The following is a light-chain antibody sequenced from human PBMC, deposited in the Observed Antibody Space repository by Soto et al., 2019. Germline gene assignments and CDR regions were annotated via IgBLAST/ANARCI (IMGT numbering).Light chain of an antibody. Sequence: EIVLTQSPVTLSWSPGDRATLSCRASQGVSRGYLACYHQKPGRAPRLLIYDASTRPSGVPARFSASGSGTEFTLTISSLQSEDFAVYYRQQFHNWPQTFGQGTKVDIK. CDR1: QGVSRGY. CDR3: QQFHNWPQT. V-gene: IGKV3-15*01. CDR2: DAS. J-gene: IGKJ1*01.